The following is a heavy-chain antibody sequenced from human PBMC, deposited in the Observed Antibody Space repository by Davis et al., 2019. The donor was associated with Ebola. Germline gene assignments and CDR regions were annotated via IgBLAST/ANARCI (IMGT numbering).Heavy chain of an antibody. Sequence: MPSETLSLTCAVSGGSISSSNWWSWVHQPPGKGLEWIGEIYHSGSTNYNPSIKSRVTISVDKSKNQFSLKLSSVTAADTAVYYCARGPKRQWLVRNWFDPWGQGTLVTVSS. CDR2: IYHSGST. D-gene: IGHD6-19*01. CDR3: ARGPKRQWLVRNWFDP. CDR1: GGSISSSNW. V-gene: IGHV4-4*02. J-gene: IGHJ5*02.